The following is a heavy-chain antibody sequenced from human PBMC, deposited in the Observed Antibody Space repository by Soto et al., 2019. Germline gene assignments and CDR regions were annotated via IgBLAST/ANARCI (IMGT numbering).Heavy chain of an antibody. CDR2: INYSATT. CDR1: GASISSDVYY. CDR3: ARVTGLTGYPDAFDI. Sequence: SETLSLTCPVSGASISSDVYYWSWIRQHPGKGLDGIGYINYSATTYYTPSLKSRVTISVDTSKNQFSLKLSSVTAADTAVYYCARVTGLTGYPDAFDIWGQGTMVTVSS. J-gene: IGHJ3*02. V-gene: IGHV4-31*03. D-gene: IGHD3-9*01.